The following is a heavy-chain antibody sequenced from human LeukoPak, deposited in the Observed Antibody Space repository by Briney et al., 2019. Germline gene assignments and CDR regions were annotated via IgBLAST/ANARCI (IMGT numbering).Heavy chain of an antibody. CDR1: GYTFTGYY. CDR2: INPNSGGT. Sequence: GASVKVSCKASGYTFTGYYMHWVRQAPGQGLEWMGWINPNSGGTNYAQKFQGRVTMTRDTSISTAYMELSRLRSDDTAVYYCARPLYSSGWYYFDYWGQGTLVTVSS. CDR3: ARPLYSSGWYYFDY. V-gene: IGHV1-2*02. D-gene: IGHD6-19*01. J-gene: IGHJ4*02.